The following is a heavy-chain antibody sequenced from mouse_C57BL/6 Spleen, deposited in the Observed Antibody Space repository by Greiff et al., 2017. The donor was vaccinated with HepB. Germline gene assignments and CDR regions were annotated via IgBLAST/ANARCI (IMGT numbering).Heavy chain of an antibody. D-gene: IGHD3-2*02. V-gene: IGHV1-64*01. CDR1: GYTFTSYW. CDR3: ARDGSSGPGYFDY. CDR2: IHPNSGST. Sequence: VQLQQPGAELVKPGASVKLSCKASGYTFTSYWMHWVKQRPGQGLEWIGMIHPNSGSTNYNEKFKSKATLTVDKSSSTAYMQLSSLTSEDSAVYYCARDGSSGPGYFDYWGQGTTLTVSS. J-gene: IGHJ2*01.